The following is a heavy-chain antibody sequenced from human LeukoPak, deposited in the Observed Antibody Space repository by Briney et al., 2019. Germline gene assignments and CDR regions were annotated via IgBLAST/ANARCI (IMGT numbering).Heavy chain of an antibody. D-gene: IGHD3-10*01. CDR3: ARAARYYGSGFDAFDI. J-gene: IGHJ3*02. CDR1: GFTFSDYY. V-gene: IGHV3-11*05. Sequence: PGGSLRLSCAASGFTFSDYYMSWIRQAPGKGLEWVSYISSSSSYTNYADSVKGRFTISRYNAKISLYLQMTSLRAEDTAVYYCARAARYYGSGFDAFDIWGQGTMVTVSS. CDR2: ISSSSSYT.